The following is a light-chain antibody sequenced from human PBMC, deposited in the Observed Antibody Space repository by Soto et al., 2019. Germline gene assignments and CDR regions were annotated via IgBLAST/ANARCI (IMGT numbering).Light chain of an antibody. CDR3: QQSDTYPLT. V-gene: IGKV1-5*01. CDR1: QSIGTW. CDR2: DAS. Sequence: DIQMTQSPSTLSASVGDRVTITCRASQSIGTWLAWYQHRPRKAPSLLIYDASTLRSGVPSRFSGSGSGTEFTLTISSLQADDFATYYCQQSDTYPLTFGQGTRLEIK. J-gene: IGKJ5*01.